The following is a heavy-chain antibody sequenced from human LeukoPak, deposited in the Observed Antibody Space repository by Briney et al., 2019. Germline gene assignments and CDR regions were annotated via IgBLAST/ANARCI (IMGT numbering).Heavy chain of an antibody. J-gene: IGHJ4*02. Sequence: ASVKVSCKASGDTFSSYAISWVRQAPGQGLEWMGRIIPILGTANYAQKFQGRVTITADKSTSTPYMELSSLRSEDTAVSYCASRTSTILWFGELLPFDYWGQGTLVTVSS. D-gene: IGHD3-10*01. CDR3: ASRTSTILWFGELLPFDY. V-gene: IGHV1-69*04. CDR2: IIPILGTA. CDR1: GDTFSSYA.